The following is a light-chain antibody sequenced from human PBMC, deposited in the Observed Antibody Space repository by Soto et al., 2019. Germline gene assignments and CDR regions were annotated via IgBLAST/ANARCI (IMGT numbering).Light chain of an antibody. Sequence: EIVLTQSPATLSLSPGERATLSCRASQSVRSYLAWYQQKPGQAPRLLIYYASNRATGIPARFSGSGSGTDFTLTISSLEPEDFAVYYCQHRSNWPLTFGGGTKVDIK. CDR2: YAS. V-gene: IGKV3-11*01. CDR1: QSVRSY. J-gene: IGKJ4*01. CDR3: QHRSNWPLT.